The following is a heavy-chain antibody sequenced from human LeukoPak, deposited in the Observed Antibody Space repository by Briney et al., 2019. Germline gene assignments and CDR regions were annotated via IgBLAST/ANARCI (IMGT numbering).Heavy chain of an antibody. V-gene: IGHV3-48*03. CDR3: ARAGDYNDYFNY. J-gene: IGHJ4*02. CDR1: GLTFSSYE. Sequence: GGPLRLSCAASGLTFSSYEMNWVRQAPGKGLQWVSYISSSGSTIYYADSVKGRFTISRDNAKNSLYLQMNSLRAEDTAVYYCARAGDYNDYFNYWGQGTLVTVSS. CDR2: ISSSGSTI. D-gene: IGHD4-17*01.